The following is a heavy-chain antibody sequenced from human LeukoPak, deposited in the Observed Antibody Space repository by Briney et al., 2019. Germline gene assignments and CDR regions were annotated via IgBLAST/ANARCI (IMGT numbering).Heavy chain of an antibody. V-gene: IGHV4-59*08. J-gene: IGHJ3*02. CDR1: GGSISSYY. Sequence: SETLSLTCTVSGGSISSYYWSWIRQPPGKGLEWIGYIYYSGSTNYNPSLKSRVTISVDTSKNQFSLKLSSVTAADTAVYYCARHGGSSSWGGDAFDIWGQGTMVTVSS. D-gene: IGHD6-13*01. CDR2: IYYSGST. CDR3: ARHGGSSSWGGDAFDI.